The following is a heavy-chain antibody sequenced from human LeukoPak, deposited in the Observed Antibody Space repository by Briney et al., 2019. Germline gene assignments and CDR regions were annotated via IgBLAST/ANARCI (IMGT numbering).Heavy chain of an antibody. V-gene: IGHV1-46*01. CDR2: INPSGGST. CDR1: GYIFTSHY. Sequence: ASVKASCKASGYIFTSHYMHWMRQAPGQGLEWMGMINPSGGSTVYAQKFQGRVTMTRDTSTSTVDMELSSPRSEDTAMYYCATYSYGSVDPWGQGTLVTVSS. J-gene: IGHJ5*02. D-gene: IGHD5-18*01. CDR3: ATYSYGSVDP.